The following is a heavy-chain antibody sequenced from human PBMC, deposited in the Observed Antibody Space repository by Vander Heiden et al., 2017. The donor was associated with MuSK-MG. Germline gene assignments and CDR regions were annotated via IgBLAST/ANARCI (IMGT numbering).Heavy chain of an antibody. J-gene: IGHJ2*01. CDR2: IRGSDDNT. CDR1: GFPFSSSA. Sequence: EVQLMASGGGLVQPGRSLRLSCAASGFPFSSSATRWVRQAPGKGLEWVSAIRGSDDNTYYADSVKGRFTISRDNSKDTLYLQMNSLRAEDTAVYYCAKDRASSGWRFDLWGRGTLVTVSS. CDR3: AKDRASSGWRFDL. V-gene: IGHV3-23*01. D-gene: IGHD2-15*01.